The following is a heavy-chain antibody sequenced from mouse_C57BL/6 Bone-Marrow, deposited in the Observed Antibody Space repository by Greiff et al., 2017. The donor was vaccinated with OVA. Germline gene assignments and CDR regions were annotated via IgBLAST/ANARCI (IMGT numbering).Heavy chain of an antibody. CDR2: ISSGGSYT. CDR1: GFTFSSYG. V-gene: IGHV5-6*01. Sequence: EVQLVESGGDLVKPGGSLKLSCAASGFTFSSYGMSWVRQTPDKRLEWVATISSGGSYTYYPDSVKGRFTISRDNAKNTLYLQMSSLKSEDTAMYYCARGGDYGDWYFDVWGTGTTVTVSS. J-gene: IGHJ1*03. D-gene: IGHD2-13*01. CDR3: ARGGDYGDWYFDV.